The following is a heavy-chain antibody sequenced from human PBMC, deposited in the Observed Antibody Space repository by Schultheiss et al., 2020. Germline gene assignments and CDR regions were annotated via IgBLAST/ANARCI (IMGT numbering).Heavy chain of an antibody. CDR1: GFTFSDYY. Sequence: WGSLRLSCTASGFTFSDYYMSWIRQAPGKGLEWVSYISSSGSTIYYADSVKGRFTISRDNAKNSLYLQMNSLRAEDTAVYYCATDTHSSGYYSDYWGQGTLVTVSS. CDR2: ISSSGSTI. CDR3: ATDTHSSGYYSDY. V-gene: IGHV3-11*01. D-gene: IGHD3-22*01. J-gene: IGHJ4*02.